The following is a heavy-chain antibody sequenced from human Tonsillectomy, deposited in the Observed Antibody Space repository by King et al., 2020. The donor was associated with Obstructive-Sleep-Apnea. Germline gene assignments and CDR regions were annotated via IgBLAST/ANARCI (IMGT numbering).Heavy chain of an antibody. CDR3: ARDYGGNSPY. D-gene: IGHD4-23*01. J-gene: IGHJ4*02. Sequence: VQLVESGGGLVQPGGSLRLSCVASGFTFSTYWMSWVRQAPGKGLEWVANLKNDGSEKHCVDSVKGRFTISRDNAKTSLYLQMNSLRAEDTAVYYCARDYGGNSPYWGQGTLVTVSS. CDR2: LKNDGSEK. V-gene: IGHV3-7*01. CDR1: GFTFSTYW.